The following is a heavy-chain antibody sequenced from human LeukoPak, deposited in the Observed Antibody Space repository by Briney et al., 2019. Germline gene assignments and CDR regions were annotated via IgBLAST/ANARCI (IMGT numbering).Heavy chain of an antibody. CDR1: GGTFSTYS. CDR2: IIPILSQS. J-gene: IGHJ3*02. V-gene: IGHV1-69*11. Sequence: GSSVKVSCKASGGTFSTYSINWVRQAPGQGLEWMGRIIPILSQSDYAQKFQGTVSITADEFTETAYMELSSLRSDDTAVYYCATGGAYRDAFDIRGQGTMVTVSS. CDR3: ATGGAYRDAFDI. D-gene: IGHD3-10*01.